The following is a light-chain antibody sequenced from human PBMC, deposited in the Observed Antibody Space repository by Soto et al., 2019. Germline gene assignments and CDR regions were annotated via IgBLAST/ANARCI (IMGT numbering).Light chain of an antibody. Sequence: EIVLTQSPGTLSLSPGERATLSCRASQSVSSSYLAWYQQKPGQAPRLLIYGASSRATGIPDRFSGSGSGTDFTPTISRLEPEDFAVYYCHRSVTFGGGTKVEIK. CDR1: QSVSSSY. CDR3: HRSVT. J-gene: IGKJ4*01. V-gene: IGKV3-20*01. CDR2: GAS.